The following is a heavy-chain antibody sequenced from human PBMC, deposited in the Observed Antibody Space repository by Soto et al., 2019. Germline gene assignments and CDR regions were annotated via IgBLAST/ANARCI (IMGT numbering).Heavy chain of an antibody. CDR3: ARDPSLARGVFDP. CDR2: IYHSGST. D-gene: IGHD2-8*01. V-gene: IGHV4-38-2*02. CDR1: GYSIISGYY. Sequence: SETLSLTCAVSGYSIISGYYWGCIRQPPGKGLEWIGSIYHSGSTYYNPSLKSRVTISVDTSKNQFSLKLSSVTAADTAVYYCARDPSLARGVFDPWGQGTLVTVSS. J-gene: IGHJ5*02.